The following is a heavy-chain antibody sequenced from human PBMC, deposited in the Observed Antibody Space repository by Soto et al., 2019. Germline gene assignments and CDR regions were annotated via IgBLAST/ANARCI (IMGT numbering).Heavy chain of an antibody. D-gene: IGHD6-13*01. J-gene: IGHJ5*02. V-gene: IGHV3-13*01. Sequence: GGSLRLSCAASGFTFSSYDMHWVRQATGKGLEWVSAIGTAGDTYYPGSVKGRFTISRENAKNSLYLQMNSLRAEDTAVYYCTRDASRDSSARGWFDPWGAGTLVTVSS. CDR3: TRDASRDSSARGWFDP. CDR2: IGTAGDT. CDR1: GFTFSSYD.